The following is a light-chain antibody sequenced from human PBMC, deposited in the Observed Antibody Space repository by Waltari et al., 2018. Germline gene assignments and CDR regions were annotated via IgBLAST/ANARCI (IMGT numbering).Light chain of an antibody. V-gene: IGKV3-11*01. CDR2: DAS. CDR1: QSVSNY. CDR3: QQRNDWPLT. J-gene: IGKJ4*01. Sequence: EIVLTQSPATLSLSPGERPTLSCRASQSVSNYLAWYQQKPGRAPSLLNYDASNRATGIPARVRGSGSETDFTLTISSLEPEDFAVDYCQQRNDWPLTFGGGTKVEIK.